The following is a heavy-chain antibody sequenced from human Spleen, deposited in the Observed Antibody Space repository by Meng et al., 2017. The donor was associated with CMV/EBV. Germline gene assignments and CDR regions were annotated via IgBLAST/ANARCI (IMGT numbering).Heavy chain of an antibody. CDR2: INPYNDNT. D-gene: IGHD3-3*01. V-gene: IGHV1-18*04. J-gene: IGHJ4*02. CDR1: GYTFTTYG. CDR3: ARIPLFGVVIDY. Sequence: ASVKVSCKSSGYTFTTYGISWVRQAPGQGLEWMGWINPYNDNTIYAQKFQGRVTMTRDTSISTAYMELSRLRSDDTAVYYCARIPLFGVVIDYWGQGTLVTVSS.